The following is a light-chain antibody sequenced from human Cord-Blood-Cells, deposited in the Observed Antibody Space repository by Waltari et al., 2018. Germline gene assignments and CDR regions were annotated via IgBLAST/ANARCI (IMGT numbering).Light chain of an antibody. CDR2: DVS. J-gene: IGLJ2*01. V-gene: IGLV2-14*01. CDR3: SSYTSSYVV. Sequence: QSALTQPAPVSGSPGQPITISCTGTTSDVGGYNYVSWYQQHPGKAPKLMIYDVSKRPSGVSNRFSGSKSGNTASLTISGLQAEDEADYYCSSYTSSYVVFGGGTKLTVL. CDR1: TSDVGGYNY.